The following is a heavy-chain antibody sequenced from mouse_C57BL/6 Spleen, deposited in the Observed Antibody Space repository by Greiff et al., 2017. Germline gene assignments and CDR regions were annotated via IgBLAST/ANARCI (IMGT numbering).Heavy chain of an antibody. V-gene: IGHV1-74*01. D-gene: IGHD2-2*01. CDR3: GGWLRYYAMDY. CDR2: IHPSDSDT. Sequence: VQLQQPGAELVKPGASVKVSCKASGYTFTSYWMHWVKQRPGQGLEWIGRIHPSDSDTNYNQKFKGKATLTVDKSSSTAYMQLSSLTSEDSAVYYCGGWLRYYAMDYWGQGTSGTVSS. J-gene: IGHJ4*01. CDR1: GYTFTSYW.